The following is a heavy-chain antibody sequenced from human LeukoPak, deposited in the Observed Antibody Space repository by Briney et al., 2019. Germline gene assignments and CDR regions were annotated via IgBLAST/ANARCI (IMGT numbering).Heavy chain of an antibody. CDR2: IKAGGIT. V-gene: IGHV4-4*07. CDR3: ASGGVVVITTPEYFQH. D-gene: IGHD3-22*01. Sequence: PSETLSLTCTVSGGSISSSYWSWIRQPAGKGLEWIGRIKAGGITNYSPSLKSRVTMSVDTSKNQFSLKLSSVTVADTAVYYCASGGVVVITTPEYFQHWGQGTLVTVSS. CDR1: GGSISSSY. J-gene: IGHJ1*01.